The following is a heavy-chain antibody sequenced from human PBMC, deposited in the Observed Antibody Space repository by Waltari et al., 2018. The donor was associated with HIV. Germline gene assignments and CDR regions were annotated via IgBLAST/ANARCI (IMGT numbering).Heavy chain of an antibody. D-gene: IGHD3-16*02. CDR2: IYTSGST. V-gene: IGHV4-61*02. CDR3: AREGMITFGGVLGY. J-gene: IGHJ4*02. CDR1: GGSISSGSYY. Sequence: QVQLQESGAGLVKPSQTLSLTCTVSGGSISSGSYYWSWIRQPAGKGLEWIGRIYTSGSTNYNPSLKSRVTISVDTSKNQFSLKLSSVTAADTAVYYCAREGMITFGGVLGYWGQGTLVTISS.